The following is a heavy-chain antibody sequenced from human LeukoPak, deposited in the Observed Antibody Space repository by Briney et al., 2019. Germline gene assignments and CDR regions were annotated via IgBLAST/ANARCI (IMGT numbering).Heavy chain of an antibody. D-gene: IGHD3-22*01. J-gene: IGHJ4*02. V-gene: IGHV1-18*01. CDR3: ARCYYDSSGYFVLYFDY. Sequence: ASVKVSCKTSGGTFSSYAISWVRQAPGQGLEWMGWISAYNANTNYAQNLQGRVTMTTDTSTSTAYMELRSLRSDDTAVYYCARCYYDSSGYFVLYFDYWGQGTLVTVSS. CDR2: ISAYNANT. CDR1: GGTFSSYA.